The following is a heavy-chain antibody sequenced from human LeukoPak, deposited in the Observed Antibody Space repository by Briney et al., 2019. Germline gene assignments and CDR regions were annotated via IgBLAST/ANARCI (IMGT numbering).Heavy chain of an antibody. Sequence: PGGSLRLSCAASGFTFSSYSMNWVRQAPGKGLEWVSSISSSSSYIYYADSVKGRFTISRDNAKNSLYLQMNSLRAEDTAVYYCAKGHSGSSSWYGGIDYWGQGTLVTVSS. CDR3: AKGHSGSSSWYGGIDY. D-gene: IGHD6-13*01. V-gene: IGHV3-21*04. J-gene: IGHJ4*02. CDR1: GFTFSSYS. CDR2: ISSSSSYI.